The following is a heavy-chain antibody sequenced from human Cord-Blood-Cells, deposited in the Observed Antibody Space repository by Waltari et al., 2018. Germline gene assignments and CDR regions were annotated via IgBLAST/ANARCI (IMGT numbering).Heavy chain of an antibody. Sequence: QVQLQESGPGLVKPSETLSLTCTVSGGSVSSGSYYWSWIRQPPGKGLEWIWYIYYSGSTNYNPSLKSRVTISVDTSKNQFSLKLSSVTAADTAVYYCARDYSNYVGDAFDIWGQGTMVTVSS. CDR3: ARDYSNYVGDAFDI. J-gene: IGHJ3*02. CDR1: GGSVSSGSYY. CDR2: IYYSGST. D-gene: IGHD4-4*01. V-gene: IGHV4-61*01.